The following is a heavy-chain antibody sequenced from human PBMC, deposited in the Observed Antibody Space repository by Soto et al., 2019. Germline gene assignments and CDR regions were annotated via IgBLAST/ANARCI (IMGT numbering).Heavy chain of an antibody. D-gene: IGHD1-7*01. Sequence: GGSLRLSCAASGFTFSTYALSWVRQAPGKGLEWVSAISANGQGIYYADSVRGRFTISRDNSKNTVFLHMDSLRAEDTAVYYCAKDRNYPRDQFHYWGQGTLVTVSS. CDR2: ISANGQGI. CDR3: AKDRNYPRDQFHY. V-gene: IGHV3-23*01. J-gene: IGHJ4*02. CDR1: GFTFSTYA.